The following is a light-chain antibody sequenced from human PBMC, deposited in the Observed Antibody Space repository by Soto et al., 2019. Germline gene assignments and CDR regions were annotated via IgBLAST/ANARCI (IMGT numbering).Light chain of an antibody. J-gene: IGKJ1*01. CDR2: YAS. CDR1: QSISSW. V-gene: IGKV1-5*01. Sequence: QMTQSLYTLSSSVADAVTITSRASQSISSWLAWYQQRPGKAPRLLIYYASSLESGVPSRFSGSGYGTEFTLTISNLQPEDFATYYCQQLYSHRLTFGQGTKVDI. CDR3: QQLYSHRLT.